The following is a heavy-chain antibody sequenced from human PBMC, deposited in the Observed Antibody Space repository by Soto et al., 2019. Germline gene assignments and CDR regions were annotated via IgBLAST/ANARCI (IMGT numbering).Heavy chain of an antibody. V-gene: IGHV5-51*07. J-gene: IGHJ6*02. D-gene: IGHD2-2*01. CDR2: IYPGDSDT. CDR3: ARHQLQDYYGMDV. Sequence: GESLKISCKGSGYSFTSYWIGWVHQMPGKGLEWMGIIYPGDSDTRYSPSFQGQVTISADKSISTAYLQWSSLKASDTAMYYCARHQLQDYYGMDVWGQGTTVTVSS. CDR1: GYSFTSYW.